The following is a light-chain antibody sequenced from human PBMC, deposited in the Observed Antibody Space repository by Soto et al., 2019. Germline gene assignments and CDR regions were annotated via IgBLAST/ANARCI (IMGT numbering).Light chain of an antibody. Sequence: EIVMTQSPATLSVSPGERATLSCRASQSVSSNLAWYQQKPGQAPRLLIYGASTRATGIPARFSGSGSGTEFTLTISSLQSEDFAVYYCQQYNNWPPFTFGPGTKWIPN. CDR3: QQYNNWPPFT. CDR2: GAS. V-gene: IGKV3-15*01. CDR1: QSVSSN. J-gene: IGKJ3*01.